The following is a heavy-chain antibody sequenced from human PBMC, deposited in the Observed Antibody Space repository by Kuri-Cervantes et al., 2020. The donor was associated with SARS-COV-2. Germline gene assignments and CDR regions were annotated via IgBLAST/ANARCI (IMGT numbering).Heavy chain of an antibody. CDR2: TRYDGNNQ. CDR3: AKVVSYRYYYYMDV. D-gene: IGHD1-26*01. J-gene: IGHJ6*03. V-gene: IGHV3-30*02. CDR1: GFTFKTYG. Sequence: GESLKISCAASGFTFKTYGMHWVRQAPGKGLEWVAFTRYDGNNQYYGDSVKGRFSISRDNSKNTLYLQMNSLRAEDTAVYYCAKVVSYRYYYYMDVWGKGTTVTVSS.